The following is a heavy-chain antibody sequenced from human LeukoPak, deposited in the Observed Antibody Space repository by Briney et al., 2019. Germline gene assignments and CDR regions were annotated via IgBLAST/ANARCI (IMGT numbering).Heavy chain of an antibody. CDR1: GYSFSTFD. J-gene: IGHJ3*02. V-gene: IGHV1-8*01. D-gene: IGHD3-10*01. CDR3: AKSNGYGLVDI. Sequence: ASVKVSCKASGYSFSTFDVNWVRQATGQGLEWMGWMDPKNGNTGYAQKFQGRVTMTSDTSISTAYMELSSLRSEDTAVYYCAKSNGYGLVDIWGQGTMVTVSS. CDR2: MDPKNGNT.